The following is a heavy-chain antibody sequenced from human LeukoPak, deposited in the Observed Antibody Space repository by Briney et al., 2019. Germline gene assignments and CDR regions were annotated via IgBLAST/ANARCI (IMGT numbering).Heavy chain of an antibody. Sequence: ASVKVSCKASGYTFTSYAVNWVRQAPGQGLEWMGWISAYNGNTNYAQKLQGRVTMTTDTSTSTAYMELRSLRSDDTAVYYCARENIVATRGYFDYWGQGTLVTVSS. CDR2: ISAYNGNT. CDR1: GYTFTSYA. CDR3: ARENIVATRGYFDY. D-gene: IGHD5-12*01. V-gene: IGHV1-18*01. J-gene: IGHJ4*02.